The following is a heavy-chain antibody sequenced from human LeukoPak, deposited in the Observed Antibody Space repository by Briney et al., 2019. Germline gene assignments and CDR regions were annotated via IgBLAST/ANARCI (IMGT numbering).Heavy chain of an antibody. Sequence: SENLSRNCNVSGGSISSYYWTWIRQSPGKGLESIGYIFDSGGTNHNPSLKSRITISLDMSKKQFSLKLRSVSAADTAVYYCARGAGYRGTYEDAFDIWGQGTMVTVSS. CDR2: IFDSGGT. CDR1: GGSISSYY. J-gene: IGHJ3*02. V-gene: IGHV4-59*01. D-gene: IGHD3-9*01. CDR3: ARGAGYRGTYEDAFDI.